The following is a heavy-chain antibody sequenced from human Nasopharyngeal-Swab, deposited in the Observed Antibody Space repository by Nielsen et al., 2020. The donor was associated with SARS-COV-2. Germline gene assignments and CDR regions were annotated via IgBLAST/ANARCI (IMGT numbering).Heavy chain of an antibody. CDR2: IDWDDDK. J-gene: IGHJ4*02. CDR3: ARIRDGFADY. D-gene: IGHD5-24*01. Sequence: WSRQPPGKALEWLALIDWDDDKYYSTSLKTRLTISKDTSKNQVVLTMTNMDTVDTATYYCARIRDGFADYWGQGTLVTVSS. V-gene: IGHV2-70*01.